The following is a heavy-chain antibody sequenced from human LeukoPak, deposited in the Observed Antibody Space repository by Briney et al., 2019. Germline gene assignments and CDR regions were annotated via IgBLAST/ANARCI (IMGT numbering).Heavy chain of an antibody. CDR2: IYISGCT. CDR1: GGSISNYY. D-gene: IGHD3-10*01. CDR3: ARFHGSGFYLDY. J-gene: IGHJ4*02. V-gene: IGHV4-4*07. Sequence: PSETLSLTCTVSGGSISNYYWSWVRQPAGKGLEWIGRIYISGCTNYNPSLKSRVTISVDKSKNQFSLKLSSVTAADTAVYYCARFHGSGFYLDYWGQGTLVTVSS.